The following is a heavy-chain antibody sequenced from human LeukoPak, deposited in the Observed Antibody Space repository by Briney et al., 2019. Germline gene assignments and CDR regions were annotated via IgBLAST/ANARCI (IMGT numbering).Heavy chain of an antibody. J-gene: IGHJ6*03. V-gene: IGHV1-2*02. CDR1: GYTFTDYD. CDR3: ARDPLPYSSGWYKPNYYYYMDV. Sequence: ASVRVSCKTSGYTFTDYDITWVRQAPGQGLEWMGWINPNSGGTNYAQKFQGRVTMTRDTSISTAYMELSRLRSDDTAVYYCARDPLPYSSGWYKPNYYYYMDVWGKGTTVTVSS. D-gene: IGHD6-19*01. CDR2: INPNSGGT.